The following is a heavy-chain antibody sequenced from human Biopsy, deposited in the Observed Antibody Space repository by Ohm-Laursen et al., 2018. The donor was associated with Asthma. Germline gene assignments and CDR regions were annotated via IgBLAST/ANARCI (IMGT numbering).Heavy chain of an antibody. CDR1: GGSMTPTSHY. V-gene: IGHV4-39*01. CDR2: ISYGGKT. J-gene: IGHJ6*02. D-gene: IGHD3-3*01. Sequence: SETLSLTCMVPGGSMTPTSHYWDWIRQAPGKGLEWIGYISYGGKTSYNPSLKNRVTISRDTSKNQFSLRLTSVTAADTAVYFCARRITIFGVVQKDHGMDAWGQGTTVIVSS. CDR3: ARRITIFGVVQKDHGMDA.